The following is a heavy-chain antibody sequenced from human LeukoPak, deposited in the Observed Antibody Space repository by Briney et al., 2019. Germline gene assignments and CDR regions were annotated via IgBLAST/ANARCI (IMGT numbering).Heavy chain of an antibody. CDR2: ISTYSGNT. V-gene: IGHV1-18*01. CDR1: GYTFSNYG. Sequence: ASVKVSCKASGYTFSNYGLNWVRQAPGQGLEWMGWISTYSGNTKYARKFQGRVTMTTDTSTNTAYMDLRSLRSDDTALYFCARARLTGGYYSPDAFDIWGQGTMVTV. CDR3: ARARLTGGYYSPDAFDI. J-gene: IGHJ3*02. D-gene: IGHD3-22*01.